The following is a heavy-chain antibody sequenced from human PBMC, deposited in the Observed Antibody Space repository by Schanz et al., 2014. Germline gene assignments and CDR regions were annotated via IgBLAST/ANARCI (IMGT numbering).Heavy chain of an antibody. CDR2: INPCGGST. CDR1: GYTFTTYY. V-gene: IGHV1-46*03. J-gene: IGHJ4*02. Sequence: QVQLLQSGAEVKKPGASMKVSCKASGYTFTTYYMLWVRQAPGQGLEWMGIINPCGGSTRYGQKFQVRITVTTDTSTSTVYLELSSLRSDDTAVYYCGRGFSRSYIDFWGQGTLITVSS. CDR3: GRGFSRSYIDF. D-gene: IGHD6-6*01.